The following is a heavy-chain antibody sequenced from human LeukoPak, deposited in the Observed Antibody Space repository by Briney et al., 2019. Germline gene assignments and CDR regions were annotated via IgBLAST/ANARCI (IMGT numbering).Heavy chain of an antibody. CDR2: IIPIFGTA. J-gene: IGHJ5*02. CDR3: ARDREPTIKKYCSGGSCYLNWFDP. Sequence: APVKVSCKASGGTFSSYAISWVRQAPGQGLEWMGGIIPIFGTANYAQKFQGRVTITADESTSTAYMELSSLRSEDTTVYYCARDREPTIKKYCSGGSCYLNWFDPWGQGTLVTVSS. CDR1: GGTFSSYA. V-gene: IGHV1-69*13. D-gene: IGHD2-15*01.